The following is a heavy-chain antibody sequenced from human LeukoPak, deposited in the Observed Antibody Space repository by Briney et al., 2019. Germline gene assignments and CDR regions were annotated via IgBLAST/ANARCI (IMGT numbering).Heavy chain of an antibody. CDR2: IYYSGST. J-gene: IGHJ6*02. CDR1: GGAISSSY. CDR3: ARDLTMVRGVSYYYYGMDV. V-gene: IGHV4-59*01. Sequence: SETLSLTCTVSGGAISSSYWSWIRQPPGKGLEWIGYIYYSGSTNYNPSLKSRVTISVDTSKNQFSLKLSSVTAADTAVYYCARDLTMVRGVSYYYYGMDVWGQGSTVTVSS. D-gene: IGHD3-10*01.